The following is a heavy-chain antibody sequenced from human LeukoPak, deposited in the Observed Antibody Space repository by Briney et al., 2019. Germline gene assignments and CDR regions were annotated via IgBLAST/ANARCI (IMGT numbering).Heavy chain of an antibody. CDR1: GFTFDDYA. J-gene: IGHJ4*02. D-gene: IGHD5-18*01. Sequence: GGSLRLSCAASGFTFDDYAMHWVRQAPGKGLEWVSLISWDGGSTYYADSVKGRFTISRDNSKNSLYLQMNSLRAEDTALYYCAKPDTAMARTPYYFDYWGQGTLVTVSS. CDR3: AKPDTAMARTPYYFDY. V-gene: IGHV3-43D*03. CDR2: ISWDGGST.